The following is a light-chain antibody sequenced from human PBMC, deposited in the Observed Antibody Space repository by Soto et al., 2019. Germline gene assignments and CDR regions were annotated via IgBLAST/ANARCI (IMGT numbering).Light chain of an antibody. Sequence: DVVMTQSPNSLAVSVGYSATINCNSGQSVLYSSNNKNYLAWYQQKPGQPPKLLIYWASTRESGVPDRFSGSGSGAEFTPTISSLQAEDVAVYYCQQYYFTPLTFAGGTKVAIK. J-gene: IGKJ4*01. CDR2: WAS. CDR3: QQYYFTPLT. V-gene: IGKV4-1*01. CDR1: QSVLYSSNNKNY.